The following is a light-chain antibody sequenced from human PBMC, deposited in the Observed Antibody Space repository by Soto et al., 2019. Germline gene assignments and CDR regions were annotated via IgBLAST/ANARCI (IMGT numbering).Light chain of an antibody. V-gene: IGKV1-39*01. CDR2: AAS. CDR1: QSISRY. CDR3: QQSYSTPLT. Sequence: DIEMTQSPSSLSASVGDRITTTCRASQSISRYLNWYQQKPGKAPNLLIYAASTLQSGVPSRFSGSGSGTDFTLTISSLQPEPFATYYCQQSYSTPLTFGGGTKVDIK. J-gene: IGKJ4*01.